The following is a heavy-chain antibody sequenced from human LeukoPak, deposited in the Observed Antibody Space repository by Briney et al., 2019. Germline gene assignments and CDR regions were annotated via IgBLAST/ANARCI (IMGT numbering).Heavy chain of an antibody. J-gene: IGHJ4*02. CDR1: AGSISSYY. CDR3: ARGATVTHYFDY. D-gene: IGHD4-17*01. V-gene: IGHV4-59*12. CDR2: IYYSGST. Sequence: PSPTLSLTCTVSAGSISSYYWSSVRQPPGKGMEWLGYIYYSGSTNYSPSLKRRVTISIDTSKNQFSLKLSSVTAADTAVYYCARGATVTHYFDYWGQGTLVTVSS.